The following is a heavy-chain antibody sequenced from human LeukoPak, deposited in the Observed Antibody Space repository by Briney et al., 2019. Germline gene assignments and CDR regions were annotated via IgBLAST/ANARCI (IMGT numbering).Heavy chain of an antibody. J-gene: IGHJ6*04. CDR3: ARINYGDCGTYSGRDV. V-gene: IGHV4-59*01. D-gene: IGHD4-17*01. Sequence: PSETLSLTCTVSGGAISSYSWSWVRQPPAKGLQWIADIYYGGSTKYNPSLKSRVTISVDRAKNQFSLKLNSVTAADTAMYYCARINYGDCGTYSGRDVWGKGTTVTVSS. CDR1: GGAISSYS. CDR2: IYYGGST.